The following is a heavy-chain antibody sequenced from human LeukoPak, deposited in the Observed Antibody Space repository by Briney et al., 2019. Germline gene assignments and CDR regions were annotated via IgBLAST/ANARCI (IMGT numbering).Heavy chain of an antibody. CDR1: GFTVSSNY. CDR2: IYSGGYT. CDR3: ARTAAGTFFDY. J-gene: IGHJ4*02. V-gene: IGHV3-53*01. D-gene: IGHD6-13*01. Sequence: GGSLRLSCAVSGFTVSSNYMSWVRQAPGKGLEWVSIIYSGGYTFYADSVKGRFTISRDNSKNTLYLQMNSQRAEDTAVYYCARTAAGTFFDYWGQGTLVTVSS.